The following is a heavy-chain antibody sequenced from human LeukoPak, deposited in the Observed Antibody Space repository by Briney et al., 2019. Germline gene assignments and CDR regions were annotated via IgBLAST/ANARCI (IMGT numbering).Heavy chain of an antibody. Sequence: ASVKVSCKVSGYTLAELSMHWVRQAPGKGLEWMGGFDPEDGETIYAQKFQGRVTMAEDTSTDTAYMELSSLRSEDTAVYYCATDPHRPTQRSNPILTGYYTWGQGTLVTVSS. CDR3: ATDPHRPTQRSNPILTGYYT. J-gene: IGHJ5*02. D-gene: IGHD3-9*01. CDR2: FDPEDGET. CDR1: GYTLAELS. V-gene: IGHV1-24*01.